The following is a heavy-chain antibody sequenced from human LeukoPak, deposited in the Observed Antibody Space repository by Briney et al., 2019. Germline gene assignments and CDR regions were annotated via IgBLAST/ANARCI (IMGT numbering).Heavy chain of an antibody. CDR1: AYTFDTSG. CDR2: TNDHGTNI. CDR3: ARAVIVGTPRNYYYYMDV. D-gene: IGHD2-21*01. J-gene: IGHJ6*03. V-gene: IGHV1-18*01. Sequence: ASMTVSCKSSAYTFDTSGITWLRQAPGQGLEWLGWTNDHGTNIKYAENVQDRVSITTVTSTNTAFLELKNLRSDDTAVYFCARAVIVGTPRNYYYYMDVWGNGTAVIVSS.